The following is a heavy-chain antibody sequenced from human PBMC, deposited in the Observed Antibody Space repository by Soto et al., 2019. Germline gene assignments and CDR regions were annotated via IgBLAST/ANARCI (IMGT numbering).Heavy chain of an antibody. D-gene: IGHD3-22*01. Sequence: ASVKVSCKASGYTFTSYGISWVRQAPGQGLEWMGWISAYNGDTNYAQKLQGRVTLTTDTSTSTAYMELRSLRSDDTAVYYCARDSYYDSSGYYYANFDYWGQGTLVTVSS. V-gene: IGHV1-18*01. CDR2: ISAYNGDT. CDR1: GYTFTSYG. CDR3: ARDSYYDSSGYYYANFDY. J-gene: IGHJ4*02.